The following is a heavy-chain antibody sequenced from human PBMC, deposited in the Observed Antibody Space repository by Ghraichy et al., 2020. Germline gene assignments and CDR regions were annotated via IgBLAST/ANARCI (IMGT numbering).Heavy chain of an antibody. CDR2: IWYDGSNK. CDR3: ARANTWELLIDAFDI. CDR1: GFTFSSYG. J-gene: IGHJ3*02. V-gene: IGHV3-33*01. Sequence: GGSLRLSCAASGFTFSSYGMHWVRQAPGKGLEWVAVIWYDGSNKYYADSVKGRFTISRDNSKNTVYLQMNSLRAEDTAVYYCARANTWELLIDAFDIWGQGTMVTVSS. D-gene: IGHD1-26*01.